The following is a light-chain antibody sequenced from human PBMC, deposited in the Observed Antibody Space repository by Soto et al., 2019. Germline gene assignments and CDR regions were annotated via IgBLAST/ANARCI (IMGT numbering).Light chain of an antibody. CDR2: EVS. CDR1: SSDVGSYNL. CDR3: CSYAGSSTFPYV. Sequence: QSVLTQSASLYGSPGQSITISCTGTSSDVGSYNLVSWYQQHPGQAPKLMIYEVSKRPSGVSNRFSGSKSGNTASLTISGLQAEDEADYYCCSYAGSSTFPYVFGTGTKVTVL. V-gene: IGLV2-23*02. J-gene: IGLJ1*01.